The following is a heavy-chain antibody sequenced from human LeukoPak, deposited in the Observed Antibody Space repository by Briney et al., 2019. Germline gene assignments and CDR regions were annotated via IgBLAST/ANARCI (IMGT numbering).Heavy chain of an antibody. Sequence: GASVKVSCKASGYTFTSYDINWVRQAPGQGLEWMGTISPSGGSTTYAQKFQGRVTMTRDTSTSTVYMELSSLRSEDTAVHYCARVRDSGWYDYWGQGTLVTVST. CDR1: GYTFTSYD. D-gene: IGHD6-19*01. CDR3: ARVRDSGWYDY. CDR2: ISPSGGST. V-gene: IGHV1-46*01. J-gene: IGHJ4*02.